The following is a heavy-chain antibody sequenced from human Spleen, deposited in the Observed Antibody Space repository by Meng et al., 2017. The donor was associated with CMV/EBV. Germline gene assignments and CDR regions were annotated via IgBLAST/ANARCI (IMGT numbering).Heavy chain of an antibody. Sequence: GESLKISCAGSGFTFGDYVLNWVRQAPGKGLEWVSSISSSSSYIYYADSVKGRFTISRDNAKNSLYLQMNSLRAEDTAVYYCARVFGSYEAAYYGMDVWGQGTTVTVSS. CDR1: GFTFGDYV. CDR3: ARVFGSYEAAYYGMDV. J-gene: IGHJ6*02. V-gene: IGHV3-21*01. CDR2: ISSSSSYI. D-gene: IGHD3-10*01.